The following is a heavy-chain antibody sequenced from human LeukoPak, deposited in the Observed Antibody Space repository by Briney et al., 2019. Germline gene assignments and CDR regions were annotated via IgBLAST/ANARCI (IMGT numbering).Heavy chain of an antibody. D-gene: IGHD2-15*01. Sequence: TGGSLRLSCAASGFTLSSKYMSCVRQAPGKGLEWVSVIHSGGSTHYADSVKGRFTISRDNSKNTLYLQMDSLRADDTAVYYCARVGSTLPFDYWGQGTLVTVSS. CDR1: GFTLSSKY. CDR3: ARVGSTLPFDY. V-gene: IGHV3-53*01. J-gene: IGHJ4*02. CDR2: IHSGGST.